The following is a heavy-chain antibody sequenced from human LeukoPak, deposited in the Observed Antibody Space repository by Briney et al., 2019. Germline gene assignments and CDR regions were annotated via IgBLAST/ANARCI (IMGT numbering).Heavy chain of an antibody. V-gene: IGHV4-38-2*02. CDR3: ERWVIRENFDY. J-gene: IGHJ4*02. CDR1: GYSISSGYY. D-gene: IGHD2-21*01. CDR2: IYHSGST. Sequence: PSETLSLTCTVSGYSISSGYYWGWIRQPPGKGLEWIGSIYHSGSTYYNPSLKSRVTILVDKSKNQFSLKLNSVTAADTAVYYCERWVIRENFDYWGQGTLVTVSS.